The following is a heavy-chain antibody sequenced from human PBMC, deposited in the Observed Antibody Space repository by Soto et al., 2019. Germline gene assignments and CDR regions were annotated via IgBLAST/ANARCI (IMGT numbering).Heavy chain of an antibody. D-gene: IGHD6-13*01. J-gene: IGHJ5*02. CDR3: ARGSGIAAGSLGFDP. Sequence: SETLSLTCAVYGGSFSGYYWSWIRQPPGKGLEWIGEINHSGSTNYNPSLKSRVTISVDTSKNQFSLKLSSVTAADTAVYYCARGSGIAAGSLGFDPWGQGTLVTVSS. CDR1: GGSFSGYY. CDR2: INHSGST. V-gene: IGHV4-34*01.